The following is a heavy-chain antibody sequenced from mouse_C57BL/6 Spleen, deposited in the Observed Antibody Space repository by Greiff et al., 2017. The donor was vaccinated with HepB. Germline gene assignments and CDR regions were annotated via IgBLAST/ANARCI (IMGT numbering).Heavy chain of an antibody. Sequence: QVQLQQPGAELVRPGSSVKLSCKASGYTFTSYWMHWVKQRPIQGLEWIGNIDPSDSETHYNQKFKDKATLTVDKSSSTAYMQLSSLTSEDSAVYYCASGMVTTGFAYWGQGTLVTVSA. J-gene: IGHJ3*01. D-gene: IGHD2-2*01. V-gene: IGHV1-52*01. CDR1: GYTFTSYW. CDR3: ASGMVTTGFAY. CDR2: IDPSDSET.